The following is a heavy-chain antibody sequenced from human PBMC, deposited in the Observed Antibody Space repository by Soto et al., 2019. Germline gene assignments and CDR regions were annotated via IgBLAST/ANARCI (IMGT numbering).Heavy chain of an antibody. V-gene: IGHV3-48*02. J-gene: IGHJ5*02. Sequence: GGSLRLSCAASGFTFSSFAMSWVRQAPGKGLEWVSYISSSSSTIYYADSVKGRFTISRDNSKNSLYLQMNSLRDEDTAVYYCARVPAPWGQGTLVTVSS. CDR2: ISSSSSTI. CDR3: ARVPAP. CDR1: GFTFSSFA.